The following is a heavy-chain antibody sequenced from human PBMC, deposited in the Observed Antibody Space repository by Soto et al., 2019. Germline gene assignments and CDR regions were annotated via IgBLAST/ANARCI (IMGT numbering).Heavy chain of an antibody. Sequence: SQTLSLTCTVSCGSISSGGYYWSWIRQHPGKGLEWIGYIYYSGSTYYNPSLKSRVTISVDTSKNQFSLKLSSVTAADTAVYYCARGGYYDSSGYYGYWGQGTLVTVSS. CDR1: CGSISSGGYY. D-gene: IGHD3-22*01. CDR3: ARGGYYDSSGYYGY. CDR2: IYYSGST. J-gene: IGHJ4*02. V-gene: IGHV4-31*03.